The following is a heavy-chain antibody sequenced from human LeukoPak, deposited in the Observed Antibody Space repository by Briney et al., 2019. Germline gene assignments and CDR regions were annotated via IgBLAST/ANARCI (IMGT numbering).Heavy chain of an antibody. CDR1: GFTFSSYW. J-gene: IGHJ4*02. CDR3: ARDSGSYLTYFDY. V-gene: IGHV3-74*01. CDR2: INSDGSST. Sequence: QSGGSLRLSCAASGFTFSSYWMHWVRQAPGKGLVWVSRINSDGSSTSYADSVKGRFTISGDNAKNTLYLQMNSLRAEDTAVYYCARDSGSYLTYFDYWGQGTLVTVSS. D-gene: IGHD1-26*01.